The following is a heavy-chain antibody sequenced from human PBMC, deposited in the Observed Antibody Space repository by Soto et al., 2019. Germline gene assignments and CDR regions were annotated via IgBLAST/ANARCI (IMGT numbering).Heavy chain of an antibody. Sequence: QVQLVQSGGEVKQPGASVKVSCKTFGYTFTSYGISWVRQAPGQGLEWMGWISGYNGDTKYVQKFQGRVTLTTDTSTNTAYMEVRSLRSDDTAVYYCARDWVGDLAYWGQGTLVTVSS. CDR3: ARDWVGDLAY. V-gene: IGHV1-18*01. D-gene: IGHD4-17*01. CDR1: GYTFTSYG. CDR2: ISGYNGDT. J-gene: IGHJ4*02.